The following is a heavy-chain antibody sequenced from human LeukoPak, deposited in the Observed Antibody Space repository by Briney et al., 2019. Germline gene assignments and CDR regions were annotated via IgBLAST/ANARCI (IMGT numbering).Heavy chain of an antibody. D-gene: IGHD5-24*01. CDR2: IYDNGDA. V-gene: IGHV3-53*04. CDR3: AGGSRRDGYDY. Sequence: GGSLRLSCAASGFTVSSNYMSWVRQAPGKGLEWVSVIYDNGDAYSADSVKGRFTISRHNSKNTLYLQMNSLRPEDTAVYYCAGGSRRDGYDYWGQGTLSPSPQ. CDR1: GFTVSSNY. J-gene: IGHJ4*02.